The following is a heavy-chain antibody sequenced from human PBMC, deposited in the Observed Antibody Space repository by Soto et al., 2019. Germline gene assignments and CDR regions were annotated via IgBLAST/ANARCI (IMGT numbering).Heavy chain of an antibody. Sequence: EVQLVESGGGLVKPGGSLRLSCAASGFTFSSYSMNWARQAPGKGLEWVSSISSSSSYIYYADSVKGRFTISRDNAKNSLYLQMNSLRAEDTAVYYCARVYLYYGSGSRAYYFDYWGQGTLVTVSS. V-gene: IGHV3-21*01. CDR3: ARVYLYYGSGSRAYYFDY. CDR1: GFTFSSYS. J-gene: IGHJ4*02. D-gene: IGHD3-10*01. CDR2: ISSSSSYI.